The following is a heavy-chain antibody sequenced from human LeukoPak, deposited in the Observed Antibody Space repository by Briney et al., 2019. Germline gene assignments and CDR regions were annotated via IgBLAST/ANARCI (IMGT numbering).Heavy chain of an antibody. D-gene: IGHD4-23*01. CDR2: IYSGGST. Sequence: ETLSLTCTVSGGSVSSGSYYWSWVRQAPGKGLEWVSVIYSGGSTYYADSVKGRFTISRDNSKNTLYLQMNSLRAEDTAVYYCARVAGANSGGLDYWGQGTLVTVSS. CDR1: GGSVSSGSYY. J-gene: IGHJ4*02. V-gene: IGHV3-53*01. CDR3: ARVAGANSGGLDY.